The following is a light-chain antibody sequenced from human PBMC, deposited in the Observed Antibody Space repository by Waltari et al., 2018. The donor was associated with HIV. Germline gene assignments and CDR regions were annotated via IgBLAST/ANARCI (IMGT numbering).Light chain of an antibody. Sequence: QTVVTQETSFSVSPGGTVTLTCGLSSGSVSSRYYPRWYQTTPGLPPRILIYDTKTRSSGVPDRFSGSILGNKAALTITGAQSDDESEYYCLLYVGTGIWVFGGGTKLTVL. V-gene: IGLV8-61*01. J-gene: IGLJ3*02. CDR2: DTK. CDR3: LLYVGTGIWV. CDR1: SGSVSSRYY.